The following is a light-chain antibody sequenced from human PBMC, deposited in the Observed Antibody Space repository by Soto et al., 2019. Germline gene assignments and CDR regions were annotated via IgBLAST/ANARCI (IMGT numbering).Light chain of an antibody. CDR1: SSNVGSNT. Sequence: QLVLTQPPSASGTPGQIVAISCSGNSSNVGSNTVTWYQQLPGTAPKLLIYSTSQRSSGVPGRFSGSKSGASASLSISGLQSEDEADYYCAAWDDRLDVYVFGTGTQLTVL. CDR2: STS. V-gene: IGLV1-44*01. J-gene: IGLJ1*01. CDR3: AAWDDRLDVYV.